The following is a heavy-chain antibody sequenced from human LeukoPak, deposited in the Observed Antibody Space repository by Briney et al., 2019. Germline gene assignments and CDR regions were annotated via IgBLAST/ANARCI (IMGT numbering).Heavy chain of an antibody. CDR2: ISAYNGNT. CDR3: ASSTYYDILTGPYGMDV. D-gene: IGHD3-9*01. CDR1: GYTFTSSG. J-gene: IGHJ6*02. Sequence: GASVKVSCKASGYTFTSSGISWVRQAPGQGLEWMGWISAYNGNTNYAQKLQGRVTMTTDTSTSTAYMELRSLRSDDTAVYYCASSTYYDILTGPYGMDVWGQGTTVTVSS. V-gene: IGHV1-18*01.